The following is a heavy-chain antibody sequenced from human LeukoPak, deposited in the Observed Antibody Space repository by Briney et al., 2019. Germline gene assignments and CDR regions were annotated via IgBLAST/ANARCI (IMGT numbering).Heavy chain of an antibody. CDR1: GYTFTGYY. CDR3: ARSSSFYYFDY. V-gene: IGHV1-2*06. Sequence: GASVKVSCKASGYTFTGYYMHWVRQAPGQGLEWMGRINPNSGGTNYAQKFRGRVTMTRDTSISTAYMELSRLRSDDTAVYYCARSSSFYYFDYWGQGTLVTVSS. CDR2: INPNSGGT. D-gene: IGHD6-6*01. J-gene: IGHJ4*02.